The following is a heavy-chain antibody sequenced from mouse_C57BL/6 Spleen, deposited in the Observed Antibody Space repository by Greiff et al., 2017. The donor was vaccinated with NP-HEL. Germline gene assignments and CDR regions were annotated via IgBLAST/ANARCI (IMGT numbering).Heavy chain of an antibody. CDR1: GYAFSSSW. V-gene: IGHV1-82*01. CDR2: IYPGDGDT. CDR3: AYLVDY. Sequence: VKLMESGPELVKPGASVKISCKASGYAFSSSWMNWVKQRPGKGLEWIGRIYPGDGDTNYNGKFKGKATLTADKSSSTAYMQLSSLTSEDSAVYFCAYLVDYWGQGTTLTVSS. J-gene: IGHJ2*01.